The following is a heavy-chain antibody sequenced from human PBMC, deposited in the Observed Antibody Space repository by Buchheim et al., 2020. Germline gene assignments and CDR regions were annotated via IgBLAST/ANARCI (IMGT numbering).Heavy chain of an antibody. CDR1: GYTFTSYT. CDR2: INAGNGNT. D-gene: IGHD3-10*01. Sequence: QVQLVQSGAEVKRPGASVKVSCKASGYTFTSYTMHWVHQAPGQGLEWMGWINAGNGNTKYSQKFQGRVTFTRDTSASKAYKELSRQGSEDTAVYYCAIERGFGEFFGFYGIDVWGQGNT. V-gene: IGHV1-3*01. J-gene: IGHJ6*02. CDR3: AIERGFGEFFGFYGIDV.